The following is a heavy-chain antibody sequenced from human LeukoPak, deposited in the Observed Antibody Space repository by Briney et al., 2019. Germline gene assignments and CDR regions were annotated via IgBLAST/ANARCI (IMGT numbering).Heavy chain of an antibody. J-gene: IGHJ6*02. CDR2: IISSSSTI. CDR3: ARDRVGGRYYYGMDV. V-gene: IGHV3-11*01. Sequence: GGSLRLSCAASGFTVSDHYMNWVRQAPGKGLEWISYIISSSSTIYYADSVKGRFTISRDNAKNSLYLQMNSLRADDTAVYYCARDRVGGRYYYGMDVWGLGTTVTVSS. CDR1: GFTVSDHY. D-gene: IGHD3-16*01.